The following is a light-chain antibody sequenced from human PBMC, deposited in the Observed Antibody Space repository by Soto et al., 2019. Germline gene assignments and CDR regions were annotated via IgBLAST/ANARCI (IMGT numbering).Light chain of an antibody. CDR3: AAWDDSLNGRYV. Sequence: QSVLTQPPSASGTPGQRVTISCSGSSSNIGSNTVNWYQQLPGTAPKLLIYSNNQRPSVVPGRFSGSKSGTSASLAISGLQSEDEADYYCAAWDDSLNGRYVFGTGTKLTVL. J-gene: IGLJ1*01. V-gene: IGLV1-44*01. CDR2: SNN. CDR1: SSNIGSNT.